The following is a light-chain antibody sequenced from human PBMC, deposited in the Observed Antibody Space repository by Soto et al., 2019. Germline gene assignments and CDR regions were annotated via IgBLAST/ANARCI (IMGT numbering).Light chain of an antibody. CDR2: HVS. CDR1: SSDVGGYEY. Sequence: QSVLTQPASVSGSPGQSITISCTGSSSDVGGYEYVSWYQQHPGKAPKLMIFHVSNRPSGISNRFSGSKSGNTASLTISGLQAEDEADYYCSSYIGSNRYVFGTGTKVTVL. V-gene: IGLV2-14*01. J-gene: IGLJ1*01. CDR3: SSYIGSNRYV.